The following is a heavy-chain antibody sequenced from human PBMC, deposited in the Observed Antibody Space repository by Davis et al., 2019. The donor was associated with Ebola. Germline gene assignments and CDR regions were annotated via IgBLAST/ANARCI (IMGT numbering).Heavy chain of an antibody. V-gene: IGHV1-69*06. CDR3: AIITSGSYSIPYYYYGMDV. D-gene: IGHD1-26*01. CDR2: IIPIFGTA. J-gene: IGHJ6*02. CDR1: GGTFSSYA. Sequence: AASVKVSCKASGGTFSSYAISWVRQAPGQGLEWMGGIIPIFGTANYAQKFQGRVTITADKSTSTAYMELSSLRSEDTAVYYCAIITSGSYSIPYYYYGMDVWGQGTTVTVSS.